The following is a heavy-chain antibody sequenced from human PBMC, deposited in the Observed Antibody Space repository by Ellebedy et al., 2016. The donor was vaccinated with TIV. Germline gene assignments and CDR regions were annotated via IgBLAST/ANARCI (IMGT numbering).Heavy chain of an antibody. D-gene: IGHD2-15*01. Sequence: GSLRLSXTVSGGSISSSSYYWGWIRQPPGKGLEWIGSIYYSGSTYYNPSLKSRVTISVDTSKNQFSLKLSSVTATDTAVYYCARDGSYCSGGSCYLPSYGMDVWGQGTTVTVSS. CDR1: GGSISSSSYY. V-gene: IGHV4-39*02. J-gene: IGHJ6*02. CDR2: IYYSGST. CDR3: ARDGSYCSGGSCYLPSYGMDV.